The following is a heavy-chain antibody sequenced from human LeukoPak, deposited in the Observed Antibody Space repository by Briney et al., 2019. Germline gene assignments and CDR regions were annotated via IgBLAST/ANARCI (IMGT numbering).Heavy chain of an antibody. CDR2: IHNGGNA. D-gene: IGHD7-27*01. V-gene: IGHV4-39*01. Sequence: PSETLSLTCNVSGGSISRYYWAWLRQPPGMGLESIGKIHNGGNAYYTPSLKSRVTLSMDASRNQVSLRLTSVTAADTAVYYCARRGNWGFFDYWGQGILVSVSS. CDR1: GGSISRYY. J-gene: IGHJ4*02. CDR3: ARRGNWGFFDY.